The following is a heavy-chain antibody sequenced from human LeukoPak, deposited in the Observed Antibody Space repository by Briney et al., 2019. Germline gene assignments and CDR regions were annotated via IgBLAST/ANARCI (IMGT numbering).Heavy chain of an antibody. CDR2: ISGSGGGT. V-gene: IGHV3-23*01. CDR3: AKRSGDSYYLDS. Sequence: GGSLRLSCAASGFIFSSYAMTWVRQAPGKGLEWVSAISGSGGGTYYADSVKGRFTISRDTSKSTLYLQMNSLRAEDTAVYYCAKRSGDSYYLDSWGQGTPVTVSS. J-gene: IGHJ4*02. CDR1: GFIFSSYA. D-gene: IGHD2-15*01.